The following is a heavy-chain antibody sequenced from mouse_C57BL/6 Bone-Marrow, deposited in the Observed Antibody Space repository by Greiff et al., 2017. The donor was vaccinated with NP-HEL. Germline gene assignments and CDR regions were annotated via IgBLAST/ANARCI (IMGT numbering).Heavy chain of an antibody. J-gene: IGHJ2*01. Sequence: VQLQQSGAELARPGASVKMSCKASGYTFTSYTMHWVKQRPGQGLEWIGYINPSSGYTKYKQKFKDKATLTADKSSSPAYMQLSSLTSADSAVYYCARGDGYYGFYYWGQGPTLTVSS. D-gene: IGHD2-3*01. CDR2: INPSSGYT. CDR3: ARGDGYYGFYY. V-gene: IGHV1-4*01. CDR1: GYTFTSYT.